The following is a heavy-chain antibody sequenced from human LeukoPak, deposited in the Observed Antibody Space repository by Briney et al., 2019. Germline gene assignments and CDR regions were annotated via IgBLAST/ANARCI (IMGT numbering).Heavy chain of an antibody. Sequence: GGSLRLSCAASGFTFSSYWMTWVRQAPGKGLEWVANIKRDGSEKSYVDSVRGRFTISRDNAKNSLYLQMDSLRAEDTAVYYCARYISTGDWGQRTLVTVSS. CDR3: ARYISTGD. D-gene: IGHD3-3*02. J-gene: IGHJ4*02. CDR2: IKRDGSEK. CDR1: GFTFSSYW. V-gene: IGHV3-7*01.